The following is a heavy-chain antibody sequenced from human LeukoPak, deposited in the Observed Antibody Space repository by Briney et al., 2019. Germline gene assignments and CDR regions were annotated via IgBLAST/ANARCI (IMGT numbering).Heavy chain of an antibody. J-gene: IGHJ3*02. CDR3: ATTGPIVVVPAAVDAFDI. CDR2: IRDDGSNK. D-gene: IGHD2-2*01. V-gene: IGHV3-30*02. Sequence: GGSLRLSCAASGFTFSSYGMHWVREAPGKGLEWVAFIRDDGSNKYYADSVKGRFTISRDNSKNTLYLQMNSLRAEDTAVYYCATTGPIVVVPAAVDAFDIWGQATMVTVSS. CDR1: GFTFSSYG.